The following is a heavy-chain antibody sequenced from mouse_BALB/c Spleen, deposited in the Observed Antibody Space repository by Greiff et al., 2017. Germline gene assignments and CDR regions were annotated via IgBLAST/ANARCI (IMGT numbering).Heavy chain of an antibody. V-gene: IGHV3-2*02. D-gene: IGHD4-1*02. Sequence: EVQLLESGPGLVKPSQSLSLTCTVTGYSITSDYAWNWIRQFPGNKLEWMGYIRYSGSTSYNPSLKSRISITRDTSKNQFFLQLNSVTTEDTATYYCARTGFNWYFDYWGQGTTLTVSS. CDR3: ARTGFNWYFDY. CDR2: IRYSGST. J-gene: IGHJ2*01. CDR1: GYSITSDYA.